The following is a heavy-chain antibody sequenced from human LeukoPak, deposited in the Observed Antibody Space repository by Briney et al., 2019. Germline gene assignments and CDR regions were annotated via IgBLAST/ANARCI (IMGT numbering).Heavy chain of an antibody. CDR2: ISAYNGNT. Sequence: GASVKVSCKASGYTFASYGISWVRQAPGQGLEWMGWISAYNGNTNYAQKVQGRVTMTRDTSISTAYMELSRLRSDDTAVCYCARDSRGATITWGYYMDVWGKGTTVSVSS. V-gene: IGHV1-18*01. CDR3: ARDSRGATITWGYYMDV. D-gene: IGHD1-26*01. J-gene: IGHJ6*03. CDR1: GYTFASYG.